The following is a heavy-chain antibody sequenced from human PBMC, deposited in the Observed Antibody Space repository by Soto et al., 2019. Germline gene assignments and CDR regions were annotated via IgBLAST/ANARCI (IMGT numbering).Heavy chain of an antibody. J-gene: IGHJ4*02. CDR1: GFSFSAYW. D-gene: IGHD7-27*01. Sequence: GGSLRLSCAASGFSFSAYWMSWVRQAPGKGLEWVARIKQDETEKYYVDSVKGRFSISRDNAKNSLFLQLNSLTAEDTATYYCARTGVFDYWGQGTLVTVSS. CDR2: IKQDETEK. V-gene: IGHV3-7*01. CDR3: ARTGVFDY.